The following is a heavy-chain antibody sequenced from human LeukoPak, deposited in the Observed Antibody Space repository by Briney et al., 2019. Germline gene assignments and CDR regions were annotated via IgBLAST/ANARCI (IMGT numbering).Heavy chain of an antibody. CDR1: GFTFTNYW. CDR3: VTALGSSSADF. V-gene: IGHV3-7*01. D-gene: IGHD6-6*01. J-gene: IGHJ4*02. CDR2: IKHDGSEK. Sequence: GGSLRLSCAASGFTFTNYWMSWVRQAPGKGLERVANIKHDGSEKYYVDSVEGRFTISRDNAKNSLSLQMNSLRGEDTAVYYCVTALGSSSADFWGQGTLVTVSS.